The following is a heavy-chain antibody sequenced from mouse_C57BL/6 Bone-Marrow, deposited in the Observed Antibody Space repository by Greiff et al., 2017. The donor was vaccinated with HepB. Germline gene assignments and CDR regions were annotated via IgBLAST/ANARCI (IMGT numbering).Heavy chain of an antibody. D-gene: IGHD2-3*01. CDR1: GFSLTSYG. CDR2: IWSGGST. CDR3: ARNDDGYFLWFAY. V-gene: IGHV2-2*01. Sequence: VMLVESGPGLVQPSQSLSITCTVSGFSLTSYGVHWVRQSPGKGLEWLGVIWSGGSTDYNAAFISRLSISKDNSKSQVFFKMNSLQADDTAIYYCARNDDGYFLWFAYWGQGTLVTVSA. J-gene: IGHJ3*01.